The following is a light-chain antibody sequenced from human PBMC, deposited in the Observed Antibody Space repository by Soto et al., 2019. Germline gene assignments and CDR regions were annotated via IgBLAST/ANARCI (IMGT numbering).Light chain of an antibody. V-gene: IGKV3-20*01. J-gene: IGKJ1*01. CDR3: QQFRNWPWT. CDR1: QSVSSSS. Sequence: EIVLTQSPGTLSLSPGERATLSCRASQSVSSSSLAWYQQKRGQAPRLLIYGASSRATGIPDRFSGSGSGTDFTLTISRLEPEDFAVYYCQQFRNWPWTFGQGTKVEVK. CDR2: GAS.